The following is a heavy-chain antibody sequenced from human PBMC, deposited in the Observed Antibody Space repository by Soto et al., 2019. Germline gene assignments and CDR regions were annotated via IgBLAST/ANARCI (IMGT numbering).Heavy chain of an antibody. CDR2: IIPILGIA. J-gene: IGHJ5*02. CDR1: GGTFSSYT. D-gene: IGHD3-10*01. V-gene: IGHV1-69*08. CDR3: ARELRGVIIYNWFDP. Sequence: QVQLVQSGAEVKKPGSSVKVSCKASGGTFSSYTISWVRQAPGQGLEWMGRIIPILGIANYAQKFQGRVTITAEKSTSTAYMELSSLRSEDTAVYYCARELRGVIIYNWFDPWGQGTLVTVSS.